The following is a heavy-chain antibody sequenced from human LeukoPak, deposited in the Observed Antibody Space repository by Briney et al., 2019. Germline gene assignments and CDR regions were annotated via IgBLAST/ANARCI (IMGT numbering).Heavy chain of an antibody. D-gene: IGHD3-22*01. CDR2: IYPGDSDT. V-gene: IGHV5-51*01. J-gene: IGHJ4*02. CDR3: ARMNDYYDSSGYHY. Sequence: GESLKISCKGSGYSFTSYWIGWVRQMPGKRLEWMGLIYPGDSDTRYSPSFQGQVTISADKSISTAYRQWSSLKASDTAMYYCARMNDYYDSSGYHYWGQGTLVTVSS. CDR1: GYSFTSYW.